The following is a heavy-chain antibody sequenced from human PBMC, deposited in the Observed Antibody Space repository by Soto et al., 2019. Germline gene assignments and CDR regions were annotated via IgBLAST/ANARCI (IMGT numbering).Heavy chain of an antibody. CDR2: SSDSGGST. CDR1: GFTFSSYA. J-gene: IGHJ3*02. D-gene: IGHD5-18*01. V-gene: IGHV3-23*01. CDR3: AKDREWGYSYGCAFDI. Sequence: EVQLLESGGGLVQPGGSLRLSCAASGFTFSSYAMSWVRQAPGKGLEWVSASSDSGGSTYYADSCKGRFTISRDNSKNSRYLQMNSVRAEDTAVYYCAKDREWGYSYGCAFDIWGQGTMVTVSS.